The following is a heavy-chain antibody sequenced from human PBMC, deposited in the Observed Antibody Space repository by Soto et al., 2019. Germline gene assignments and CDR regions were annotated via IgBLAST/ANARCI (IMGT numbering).Heavy chain of an antibody. CDR2: ISTGGGST. J-gene: IGHJ4*02. V-gene: IGHV3-23*01. D-gene: IGHD2-21*01. CDR3: AKAYLSTLYYFDY. Sequence: PGGSLRLSCAASGFTFSSYAMSWVRQPPGKGLEWVSGISTGGGSTYYADSVKGRFTISRDNPKNTLYLQMNSLIAEDTAVYYCAKAYLSTLYYFDYWGQGALVTVSS. CDR1: GFTFSSYA.